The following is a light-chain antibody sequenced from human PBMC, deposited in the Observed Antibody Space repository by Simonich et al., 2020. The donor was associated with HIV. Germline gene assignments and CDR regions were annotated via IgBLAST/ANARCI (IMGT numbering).Light chain of an antibody. CDR3: SSYTSTTTWV. Sequence: QSALTQPASVSGSPGQSITISCTGTSSDIVDYNSVSWYQQHPGKAPILMIFNVSQRPSGISNRFSGSWSGNTASLTISGLQAEDEADYYCSSYTSTTTWVFGGGTKLTVL. V-gene: IGLV2-14*03. J-gene: IGLJ3*02. CDR2: NVS. CDR1: SSDIVDYNS.